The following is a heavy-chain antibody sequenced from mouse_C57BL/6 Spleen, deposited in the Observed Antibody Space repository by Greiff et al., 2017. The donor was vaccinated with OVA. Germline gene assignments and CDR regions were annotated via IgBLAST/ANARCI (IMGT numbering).Heavy chain of an antibody. J-gene: IGHJ3*01. Sequence: EVQRVESGGGLVKPGGSLKLSCAASGFTFSSYAMSWVRQTPEKRLEWVATISDGGSYTYYPDNVKGRFTISRDNAKNNLYLQMSHLKSEDTAMYYCARDTGTGGFAYWGQGTLVTVSA. D-gene: IGHD4-1*01. CDR2: ISDGGSYT. V-gene: IGHV5-4*01. CDR1: GFTFSSYA. CDR3: ARDTGTGGFAY.